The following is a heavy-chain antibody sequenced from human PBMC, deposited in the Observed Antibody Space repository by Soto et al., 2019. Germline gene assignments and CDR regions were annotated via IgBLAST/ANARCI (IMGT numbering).Heavy chain of an antibody. CDR3: AKERDGRLRCLEWLRSNGMDV. D-gene: IGHD3-3*01. Sequence: QVQLVESGGGVVQPGRSLRLSCAASGFTFSSYGMHWVRQAPGKGLEWVAVISYDGSNKYYADSVKGRFTISRDNSKNTMYLQMSRLRGEDRAVYYCAKERDGRLRCLEWLRSNGMDVWGQGTTGTVSS. CDR2: ISYDGSNK. V-gene: IGHV3-30*18. CDR1: GFTFSSYG. J-gene: IGHJ6*02.